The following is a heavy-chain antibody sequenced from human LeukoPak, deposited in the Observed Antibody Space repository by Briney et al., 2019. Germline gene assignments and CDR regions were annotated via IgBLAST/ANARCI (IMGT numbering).Heavy chain of an antibody. CDR1: GGSISSSSYY. D-gene: IGHD3-10*01. CDR2: IYYSGST. CDR3: ARHWSVLWFPYYFDY. J-gene: IGHJ4*02. Sequence: SETLSLTCTVSGGSISSSSYYWSWIRQPPGKGLEWIGYIYYSGSTNYNPSLKSRVTISVDTSKNQFSLKLSSVTAADTAVYYCARHWSVLWFPYYFDYWGQGTLVTVSS. V-gene: IGHV4-61*05.